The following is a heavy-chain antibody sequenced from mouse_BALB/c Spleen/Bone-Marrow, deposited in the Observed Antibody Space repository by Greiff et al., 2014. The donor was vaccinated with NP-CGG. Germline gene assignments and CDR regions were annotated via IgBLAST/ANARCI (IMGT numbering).Heavy chain of an antibody. CDR2: INPSNDRT. CDR3: ARWGGKGGY. CDR1: GYTFTSYW. D-gene: IGHD1-1*02. J-gene: IGHJ2*01. Sequence: VQLQQSGAELVKPGASVKLSCKASGYTFTSYWMHWVKQRPGQGLEWIGEINPSNDRTNYNEKFKSKATLTVDKSSSTAYMQPSSQTSKDTAVYYCARWGGKGGYWGQGTTLTVSS. V-gene: IGHV1S81*02.